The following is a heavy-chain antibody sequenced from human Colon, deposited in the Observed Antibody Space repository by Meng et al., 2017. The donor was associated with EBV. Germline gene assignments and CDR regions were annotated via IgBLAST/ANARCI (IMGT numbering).Heavy chain of an antibody. Sequence: QWQHQASGPGLVKPSETLSLTSTVSGDSVATGRYYWSWIRQPPGKGLEWIAYIYYIGGTNYNPSLKSRLTISLDTSKNQFSLSLRSVTAADTAVYYCARVSGRSFDPWAQGTLVTVSS. CDR3: ARVSGRSFDP. CDR2: IYYIGGT. V-gene: IGHV4-61*01. CDR1: GDSVATGRYY. D-gene: IGHD3-10*01. J-gene: IGHJ5*02.